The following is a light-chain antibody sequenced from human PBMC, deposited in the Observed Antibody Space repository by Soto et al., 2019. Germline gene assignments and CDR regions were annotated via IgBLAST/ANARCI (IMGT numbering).Light chain of an antibody. Sequence: QLVLTQPASVSGSPGQSITISCTGTSSDVGSYNLVSWYQQHPGKAPKLMIYEGSKRPSGVSNRFSGSKSGNTASLTISGLQAEDEADYYCCSYAGSSTSAVVFGGGTKLTVL. CDR3: CSYAGSSTSAVV. J-gene: IGLJ2*01. CDR1: SSDVGSYNL. V-gene: IGLV2-23*01. CDR2: EGS.